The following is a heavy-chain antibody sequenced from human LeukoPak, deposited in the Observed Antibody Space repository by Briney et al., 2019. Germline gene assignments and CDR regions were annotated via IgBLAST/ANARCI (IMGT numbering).Heavy chain of an antibody. D-gene: IGHD6-19*01. V-gene: IGHV3-30*02. Sequence: PGGSLRLSCAASGFTFSSYGMHWVRQAPGKGLEWVAFIRSDGSNKYYADSVKGRFTISRDNSKLYLQMNSLRAEDTAVYYCAKKGYSNGWRDPYYFDCWGQGTLVTVSS. CDR1: GFTFSSYG. CDR3: AKKGYSNGWRDPYYFDC. CDR2: IRSDGSNK. J-gene: IGHJ4*02.